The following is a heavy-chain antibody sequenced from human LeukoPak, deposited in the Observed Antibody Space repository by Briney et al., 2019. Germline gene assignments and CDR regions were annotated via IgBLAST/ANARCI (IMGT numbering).Heavy chain of an antibody. CDR1: GYTLTELS. J-gene: IGHJ4*02. Sequence: GASVKVSCKVSGYTLTELSMHWVRQAPGKGLEWMGGFDPEDGETIYAQKFQGRVTMTEDTSTDTAYMDLSSLRSEDTAVYYCATGITMVRGAIIPRDYWGQGTLVTVSS. V-gene: IGHV1-24*01. D-gene: IGHD3-10*01. CDR2: FDPEDGET. CDR3: ATGITMVRGAIIPRDY.